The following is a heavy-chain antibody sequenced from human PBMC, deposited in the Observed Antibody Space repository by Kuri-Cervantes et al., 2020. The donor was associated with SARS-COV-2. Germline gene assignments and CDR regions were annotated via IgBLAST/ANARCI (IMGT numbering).Heavy chain of an antibody. Sequence: ASVKVSCKASGYTFTGYYMHWVRQAPGQGLEWMGWINPNSGGTNYAQKFQGRVTMTRDTSISTAYMELSRLRSDDTAVYHCAKDYYYDSSGYAFDIWGQGTMVTVSS. V-gene: IGHV1-2*02. J-gene: IGHJ3*02. CDR2: INPNSGGT. CDR1: GYTFTGYY. CDR3: AKDYYYDSSGYAFDI. D-gene: IGHD3-22*01.